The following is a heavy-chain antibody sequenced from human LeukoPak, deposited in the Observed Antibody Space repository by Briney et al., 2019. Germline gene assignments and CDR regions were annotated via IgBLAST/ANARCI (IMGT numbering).Heavy chain of an antibody. V-gene: IGHV1-2*02. CDR3: ARDSSGLGDAFDI. CDR1: GYTFTGYY. Sequence: GASVKVSCKASGYTFTGYYMHWVRQAPGQGLEWMGWINPNSGGTNYAQKFQGRFTMTRDTSISTAYMELSRLRSDDTAVYYCARDSSGLGDAFDIWGQGTMVTVSS. D-gene: IGHD2/OR15-2a*01. J-gene: IGHJ3*02. CDR2: INPNSGGT.